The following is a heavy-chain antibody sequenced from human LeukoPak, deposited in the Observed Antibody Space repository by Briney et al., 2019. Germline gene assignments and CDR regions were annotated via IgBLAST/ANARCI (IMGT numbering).Heavy chain of an antibody. J-gene: IGHJ3*02. CDR2: ISGSGGST. D-gene: IGHD2-15*01. CDR1: GFTFSSYA. CDR3: AKPEGEVVTPYDAFDI. Sequence: GGSLRLSCAASGFTFSSYAMSWVRQAPGKGLEWVSAISGSGGSTYYADSVKGRFTISRDNSKNTLYLQMNSLRAEDTAVYYCAKPEGEVVTPYDAFDIWGQGTMVTVSS. V-gene: IGHV3-23*01.